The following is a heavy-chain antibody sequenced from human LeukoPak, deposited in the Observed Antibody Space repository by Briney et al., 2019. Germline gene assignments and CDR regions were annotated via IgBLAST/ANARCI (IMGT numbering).Heavy chain of an antibody. Sequence: GASVKVSCKASGYTLTDYYLHWVRQAPGQGLEWMGWIDPTTDGTNFAQKFQGGVTMTRDTSISTAYMELSGLRSDDTAVYYCARGIVYYRFDYWGQGTLVAVSS. CDR3: ARGIVYYRFDY. J-gene: IGHJ4*02. CDR2: IDPTTDGT. V-gene: IGHV1-2*02. D-gene: IGHD3-3*01. CDR1: GYTLTDYY.